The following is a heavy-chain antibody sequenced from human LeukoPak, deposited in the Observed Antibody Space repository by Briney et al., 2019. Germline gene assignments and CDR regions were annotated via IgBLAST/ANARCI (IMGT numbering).Heavy chain of an antibody. V-gene: IGHV3-30*02. J-gene: IGHJ4*02. CDR3: ARDRYSSMWSVFEY. CDR2: ICYYGSNK. CDR1: GFTFSSFA. Sequence: GGSLRLSCAASGFTFSSFAVHWVRQSRGKGLEWVAYICYYGSNKLYADTVKGRYTFYRDYSRNALYLQLNSQNAEHGAVYYCARDRYSSMWSVFEYWGQGALVTVFS. D-gene: IGHD6-13*01.